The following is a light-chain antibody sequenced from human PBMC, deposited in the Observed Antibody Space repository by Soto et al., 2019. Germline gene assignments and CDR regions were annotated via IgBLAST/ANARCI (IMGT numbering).Light chain of an antibody. J-gene: IGLJ2*01. CDR1: SSNIGSNS. Sequence: QSVVTQPPSASGTPGQRVSISCSGSSSNIGSNSVSWYQQLPGTAPKLLIYGSDQRRSGVPDRFSGSKSGTSASLAISGLQSEDEADYYCAAWDDSLNGVVFGGGTKLTVL. CDR2: GSD. CDR3: AAWDDSLNGVV. V-gene: IGLV1-44*01.